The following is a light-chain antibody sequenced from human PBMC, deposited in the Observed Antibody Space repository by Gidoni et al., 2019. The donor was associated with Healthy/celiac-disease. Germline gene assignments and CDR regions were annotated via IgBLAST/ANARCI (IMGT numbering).Light chain of an antibody. J-gene: IGLJ2*01. CDR1: SSNIGSNY. Sequence: SVLTQPPSASGPPGQRVTISCSGSSSNIGSNYVYWYQQLPGTSPKLLIYRNNQRPSGVPDRFSGSKSGTSASLAISGLRSEDEADYYCAAWDDSLSVVFGGGTKLTVL. V-gene: IGLV1-47*01. CDR2: RNN. CDR3: AAWDDSLSVV.